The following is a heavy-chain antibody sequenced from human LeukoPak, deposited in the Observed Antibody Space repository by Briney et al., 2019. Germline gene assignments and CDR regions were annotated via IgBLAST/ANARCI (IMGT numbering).Heavy chain of an antibody. Sequence: GGSLRLSCAASGFTFSSYAMSWVRQAPGKGLAWVSAISGSGGSTYYADSVKGRFTISRDNSKNTLYLQMNSLRAEDTAVYYCANPEYPYCGGDCYSDNWFDPWGQGTLVTVSS. CDR2: ISGSGGST. CDR3: ANPEYPYCGGDCYSDNWFDP. V-gene: IGHV3-23*01. D-gene: IGHD2-21*02. CDR1: GFTFSSYA. J-gene: IGHJ5*02.